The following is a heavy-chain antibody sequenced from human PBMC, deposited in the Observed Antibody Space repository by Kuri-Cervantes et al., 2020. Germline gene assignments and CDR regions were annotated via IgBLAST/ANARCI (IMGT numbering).Heavy chain of an antibody. V-gene: IGHV4-34*01. D-gene: IGHD2-21*02. J-gene: IGHJ5*02. Sequence: SETLSLTCAASGFTFSDYYMSWIRQPPGKGLEWIGDINHSGSTNYNPSLKSRVTISVDTSKNQFSLKLSSVTAADTAVYYCARAPFMTNWFDPWGQGTLVTVSS. CDR3: ARAPFMTNWFDP. CDR2: INHSGST. CDR1: GFTFSDYY.